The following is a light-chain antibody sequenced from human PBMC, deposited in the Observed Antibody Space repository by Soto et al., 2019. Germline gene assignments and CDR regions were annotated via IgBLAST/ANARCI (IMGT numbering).Light chain of an antibody. V-gene: IGLV1-40*01. Sequence: QSVLTQPPSVSGAPGQRVTISCTGSSSNIGAGYDVHWYQQLPGTAPKLLIYGNSNRPSGVPDRFSGSKSGTSASLAITGLQAEDEADYYRQSSESSLTVFGTGTKANVL. J-gene: IGLJ1*01. CDR2: GNS. CDR3: QSSESSLTV. CDR1: SSNIGAGYD.